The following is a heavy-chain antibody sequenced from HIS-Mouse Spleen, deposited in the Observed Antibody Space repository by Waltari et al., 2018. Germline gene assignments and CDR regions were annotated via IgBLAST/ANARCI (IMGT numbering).Heavy chain of an antibody. CDR1: GGSISSGGYY. CDR3: ARSPYYDFWSGYSDNWFDP. CDR2: IYYRGRH. D-gene: IGHD3-3*01. J-gene: IGHJ5*02. Sequence: QVQLQESGPGLVKPSQTLSLTCTVSGGSISSGGYYWSWIRQHPGKGLGWLGYIYYRGRHYYHPSRKSRVTIAVYTSKNQFSLKLSSVTAAETAVYYCARSPYYDFWSGYSDNWFDPWGQGTLVTVSS. V-gene: IGHV4-31*03.